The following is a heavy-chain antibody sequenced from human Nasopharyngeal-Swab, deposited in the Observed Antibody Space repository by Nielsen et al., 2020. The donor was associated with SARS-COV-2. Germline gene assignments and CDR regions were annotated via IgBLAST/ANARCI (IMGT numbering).Heavy chain of an antibody. CDR3: ARGRVQLWFDPILFDAFDI. J-gene: IGHJ3*02. CDR2: IYYSGST. D-gene: IGHD5-18*01. V-gene: IGHV4-31*01. Sequence: WIRQPPGKGLEWIGYIYYSGSTYYNPSLKSQVTISVDTSKNQFSLKLSSVTAADTAVYYCARGRVQLWFDPILFDAFDIWGQGTMVTVSS.